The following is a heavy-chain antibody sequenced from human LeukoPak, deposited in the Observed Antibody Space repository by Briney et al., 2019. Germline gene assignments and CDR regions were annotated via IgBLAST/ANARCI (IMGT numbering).Heavy chain of an antibody. D-gene: IGHD6-13*01. Sequence: GASVKVSCKTSGYTFTSYDINWVRQATGEGLEWVGWMNPNSGNTGYAQKFLDRVSMTRNTSISTAYMELSSLRSEDTAVYYCARAIRIAAAGTGPAGYWGQGTLVTVSS. CDR2: MNPNSGNT. CDR3: ARAIRIAAAGTGPAGY. J-gene: IGHJ4*02. V-gene: IGHV1-8*01. CDR1: GYTFTSYD.